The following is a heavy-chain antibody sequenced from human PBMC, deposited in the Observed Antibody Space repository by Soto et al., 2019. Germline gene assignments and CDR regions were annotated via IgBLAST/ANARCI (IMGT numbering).Heavy chain of an antibody. CDR1: GYTFTGYY. CDR2: INPNSGGT. V-gene: IGHV1-2*02. CDR3: AIVSSSGWYRFDY. D-gene: IGHD6-19*01. J-gene: IGHJ4*02. Sequence: ASVKVSCKASGYTFTGYYMHWVRQAPGQGLEWMGWINPNSGGTNYAQKFQGRVTMTRDTSISTAYMELSRLRSDDTAVYYCAIVSSSGWYRFDYWGQGTLVTVSS.